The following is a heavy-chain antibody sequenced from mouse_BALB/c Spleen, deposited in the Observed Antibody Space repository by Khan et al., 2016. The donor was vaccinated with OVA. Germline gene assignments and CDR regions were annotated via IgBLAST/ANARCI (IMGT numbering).Heavy chain of an antibody. Sequence: QIQLVQSGPELKKPGETVKISCKASGYTFTDYSMHWVKQAPGKGLKWMGWINTETGEPTYADDFKGRFALSLETSASTAYLQINNLKNEDTATYCCARDRYDYVDYWGQGTTLTVSS. CDR1: GYTFTDYS. J-gene: IGHJ2*01. CDR2: INTETGEP. D-gene: IGHD2-14*01. V-gene: IGHV9-2-1*01. CDR3: ARDRYDYVDY.